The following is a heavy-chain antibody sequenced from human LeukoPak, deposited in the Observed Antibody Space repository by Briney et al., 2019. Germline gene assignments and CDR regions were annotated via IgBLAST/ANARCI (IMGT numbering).Heavy chain of an antibody. J-gene: IGHJ3*02. CDR3: ARVSGITMIVVVNSDAFDI. D-gene: IGHD3-22*01. CDR1: GGSISSSSYY. Sequence: SETLSLTCTVSGGSISSSSYYWGWIRQPPGKGLEWIGSIYYSGSTYYNLSLKSRVTISVDTSKNQFSLKLSSVTAADTAVYYCARVSGITMIVVVNSDAFDIWGQGTMVTVSS. CDR2: IYYSGST. V-gene: IGHV4-39*07.